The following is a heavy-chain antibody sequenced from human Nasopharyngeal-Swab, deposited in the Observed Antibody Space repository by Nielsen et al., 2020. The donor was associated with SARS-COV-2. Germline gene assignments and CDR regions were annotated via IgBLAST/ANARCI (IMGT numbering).Heavy chain of an antibody. CDR3: ARTEGYCSSTSCYPWWYFDL. CDR2: IIPIFGTA. CDR1: GGTFSSYA. J-gene: IGHJ2*01. D-gene: IGHD2-2*01. V-gene: IGHV1-69*13. Sequence: SVKVSCKASGGTFSSYAISWVRQAPGQGLEWMGGIIPIFGTANYAQKFQGRVTITVDESTSTAYMELSSLRSEDTAVYYCARTEGYCSSTSCYPWWYFDLWGRGTLVTVSS.